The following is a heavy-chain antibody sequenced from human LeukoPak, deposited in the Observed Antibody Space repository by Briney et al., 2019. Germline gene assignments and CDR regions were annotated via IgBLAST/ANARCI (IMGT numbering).Heavy chain of an antibody. CDR3: ASPRGRLDAFDI. J-gene: IGHJ3*02. CDR2: IYHSGST. V-gene: IGHV4-59*08. D-gene: IGHD1-26*01. CDR1: GGSISSYY. Sequence: PSETLSLTCTVSGGSISSYYWSWIRQPPGKGLEWIGYIYHSGSTNYNPSLKSRVTISVDTSKNQFPLKLSSVTAADTAVYYCASPRGRLDAFDIWGQGTMVTVSS.